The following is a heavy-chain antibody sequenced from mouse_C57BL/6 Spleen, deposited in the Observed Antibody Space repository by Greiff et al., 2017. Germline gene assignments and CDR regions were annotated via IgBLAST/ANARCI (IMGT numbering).Heavy chain of an antibody. V-gene: IGHV3-6*01. CDR1: GYSITSGYY. Sequence: EVKLQESGPGLVKPSQSLYLSCSVSGYSITSGYYWNWNRQFPGNKLEWMGYLSYDGSNNYNPALKNRISITRDTSKNQFFLKLYSVTTEDTATDYCSSSTTVVDYFGYWGQGTTLTVSS. J-gene: IGHJ2*01. CDR2: LSYDGSN. D-gene: IGHD1-1*01. CDR3: SSSTTVVDYFGY.